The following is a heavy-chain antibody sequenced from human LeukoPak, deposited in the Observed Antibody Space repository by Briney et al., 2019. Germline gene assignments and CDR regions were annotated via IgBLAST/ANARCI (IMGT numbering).Heavy chain of an antibody. CDR2: ISAYNGNT. CDR1: GYTFTSYG. Sequence: ASVKVSCKASGYTFTSYGISWVRQAPGQGLEWMGWISAYNGNTNYAQKLQGRVTMTTDTSTSTAYMELRSLRSEDTAVYYCARNIRQYGMDVWGQGTTVTVSS. J-gene: IGHJ6*02. CDR3: ARNIRQYGMDV. D-gene: IGHD1-1*01. V-gene: IGHV1-18*01.